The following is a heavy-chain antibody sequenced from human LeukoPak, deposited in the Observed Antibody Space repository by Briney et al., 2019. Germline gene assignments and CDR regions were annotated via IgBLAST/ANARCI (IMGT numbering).Heavy chain of an antibody. J-gene: IGHJ4*02. Sequence: GGSLRLSCAASGFTFSSYATSWVRQAPGKGLEWVSAISGSGGSTYYADSVKGRFTISRDNSKNTLYLQMNSLRAEDTAVYYCAKDVLRSWTTVTTFDYWGQGTLVTVSS. CDR3: AKDVLRSWTTVTTFDY. CDR1: GFTFSSYA. D-gene: IGHD4-17*01. V-gene: IGHV3-23*01. CDR2: ISGSGGST.